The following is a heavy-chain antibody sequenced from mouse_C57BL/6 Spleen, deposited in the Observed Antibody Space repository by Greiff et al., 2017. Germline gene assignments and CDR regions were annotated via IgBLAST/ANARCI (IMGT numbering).Heavy chain of an antibody. CDR2: IHPNSGST. Sequence: QVQLQQPGAELVKPGASVKLSCKASGYTFTSYWMHWVKQRPGQGLEWIGMIHPNSGSTNYNEKFKSKATLTVDKSSSTAYMQLSSLTSEDSAVYYCARGDSNDGNYFDYWGQGTTLTVSS. D-gene: IGHD2-12*01. J-gene: IGHJ2*01. CDR3: ARGDSNDGNYFDY. CDR1: GYTFTSYW. V-gene: IGHV1-64*01.